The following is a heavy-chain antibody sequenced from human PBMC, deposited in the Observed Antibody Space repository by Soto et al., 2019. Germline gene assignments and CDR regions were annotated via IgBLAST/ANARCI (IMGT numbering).Heavy chain of an antibody. J-gene: IGHJ4*02. Sequence: PVGSLRLSCAASGLTFSSYGMHWVRQAPGKGLEWVAVIWYDGSKEYYADSVKGRFTISRHNSKKTVYLQMNSLRVEDTAVYYCAKGYSSGWYTLDYWGQGTLVTVSS. CDR3: AKGYSSGWYTLDY. V-gene: IGHV3-33*06. CDR2: IWYDGSKE. CDR1: GLTFSSYG. D-gene: IGHD6-19*01.